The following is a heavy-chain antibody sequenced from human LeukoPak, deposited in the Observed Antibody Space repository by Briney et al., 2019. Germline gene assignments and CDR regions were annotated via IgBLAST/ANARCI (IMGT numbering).Heavy chain of an antibody. J-gene: IGHJ6*02. D-gene: IGHD3-10*01. Sequence: GGSLRLSCAASGFTVSSNYMSWVRQAPGKGLEWVSVIYSGGSTYYADSVKGRFTISRDNSKNTLYLQMNSLRAEDTAVYYCASDFGEYYYGMDVWGQGTTVTVSS. CDR3: ASDFGEYYYGMDV. CDR1: GFTVSSNY. V-gene: IGHV3-53*01. CDR2: IYSGGST.